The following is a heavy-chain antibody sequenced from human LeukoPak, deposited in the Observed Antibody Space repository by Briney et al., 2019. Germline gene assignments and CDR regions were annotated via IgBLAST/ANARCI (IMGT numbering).Heavy chain of an antibody. D-gene: IGHD6-19*01. V-gene: IGHV4-34*01. CDR1: GGSFSGYY. Sequence: SETLSLTCAVYGGSFSGYYWSWIRQPPGKGLEWIGEINHSGSTNYNPSLKSRVTISVDTSKNQFSLKLSSGTAADTAVYYCARWGSGWYYFDNWGQGALVTVSS. J-gene: IGHJ4*02. CDR3: ARWGSGWYYFDN. CDR2: INHSGST.